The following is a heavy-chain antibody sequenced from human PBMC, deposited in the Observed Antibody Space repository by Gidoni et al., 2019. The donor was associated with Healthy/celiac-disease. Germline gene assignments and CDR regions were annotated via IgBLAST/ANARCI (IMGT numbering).Heavy chain of an antibody. CDR2: MSGSGGST. J-gene: IGHJ6*02. D-gene: IGHD2-8*01. CDR1: GFTFSSYA. V-gene: IGHV3-23*01. Sequence: EVQLLESGGGLVQPGGSLRLSCAASGFTFSSYAMSWVRQAPGKGLEWVSAMSGSGGSTYYADSVKGRFTISRDNSKNTLYLQMNSLRAEDTAVYYCAKEGYCTNGVCPIYYYYGMDVWGQGTTVTVSS. CDR3: AKEGYCTNGVCPIYYYYGMDV.